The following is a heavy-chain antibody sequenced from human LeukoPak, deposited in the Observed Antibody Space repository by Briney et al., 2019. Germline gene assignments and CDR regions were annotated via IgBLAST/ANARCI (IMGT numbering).Heavy chain of an antibody. Sequence: SETLSLTCAVYGGSFSGYYWSWIRQPPGKGLEWIGEINHSGSTNYNPSLKSRVTISVDTSKNQFSLKLSSVTAADTAVYYCARGSEGLLSGRNRKFDYWGQGTLVTVSS. CDR1: GGSFSGYY. CDR3: ARGSEGLLSGRNRKFDY. CDR2: INHSGST. V-gene: IGHV4-34*01. J-gene: IGHJ4*02. D-gene: IGHD2-2*01.